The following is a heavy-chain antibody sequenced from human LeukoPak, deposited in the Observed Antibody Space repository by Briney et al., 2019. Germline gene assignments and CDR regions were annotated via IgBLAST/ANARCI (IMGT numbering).Heavy chain of an antibody. Sequence: ASVKVSCKTSGYSFSNYGIVWVRRAPGQGLEWMGWISAKNGNTKNSQKVQGRVALTTDSSTNIAYLDLRSLRFDDTAVYFCARASDISWPFENWGQGTLVTVSS. CDR1: GYSFSNYG. J-gene: IGHJ4*02. V-gene: IGHV1-18*01. D-gene: IGHD3-10*01. CDR2: ISAKNGNT. CDR3: ARASDISWPFEN.